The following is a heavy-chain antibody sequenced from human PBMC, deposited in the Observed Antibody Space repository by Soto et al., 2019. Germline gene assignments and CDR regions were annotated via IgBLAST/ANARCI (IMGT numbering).Heavy chain of an antibody. CDR3: ARGPSGSHWYFDL. CDR2: IYYSGST. CDR1: GGSISSGGYY. D-gene: IGHD3-10*01. J-gene: IGHJ2*01. Sequence: QVQLQESGPGLVKPSQTLSLTCTVSGGSISSGGYYWSWIRQHPGKGLEWIGYIYYSGSTYYNPSLKSRVSISADTSKNQFSLKPSSVTAADTAVYYCARGPSGSHWYFDLWGRGTLVTVSS. V-gene: IGHV4-31*03.